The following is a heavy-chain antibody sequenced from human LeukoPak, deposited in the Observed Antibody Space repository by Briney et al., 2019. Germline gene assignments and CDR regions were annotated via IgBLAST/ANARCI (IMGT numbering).Heavy chain of an antibody. CDR1: GFTVSNAW. CDR3: TTGGIYGGFSLDY. V-gene: IGHV3-15*07. Sequence: GGSLGLSCAASGFTVSNAWMNWVCQAPGKGLEWVGRIKSKTDGGTTDYAAPVKGRFTISRDDSQNTLYLQMNSLNTEDTAVYYCTTGGIYGGFSLDYWGQGTLVTVSS. CDR2: IKSKTDGGTT. D-gene: IGHD2-15*01. J-gene: IGHJ4*02.